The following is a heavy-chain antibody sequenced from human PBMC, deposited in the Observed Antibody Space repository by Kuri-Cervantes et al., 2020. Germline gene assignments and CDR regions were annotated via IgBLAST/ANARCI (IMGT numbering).Heavy chain of an antibody. CDR1: GFTFDDYA. D-gene: IGHD5-24*01. Sequence: GGSLRLSCAASGFTFDDYAMHWVRQAPGKGLEWLSYISDGGTTIYYADSLKGRFTISRDNAQNSLYLQMSSLRVEDTAIYYCARGQQLFDYWGQGTLVTVSS. CDR2: ISDGGTTI. CDR3: ARGQQLFDY. J-gene: IGHJ4*02. V-gene: IGHV3-48*03.